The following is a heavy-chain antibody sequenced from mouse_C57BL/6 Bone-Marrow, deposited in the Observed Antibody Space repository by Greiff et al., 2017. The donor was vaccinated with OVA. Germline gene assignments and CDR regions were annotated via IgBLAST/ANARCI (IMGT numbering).Heavy chain of an antibody. CDR3: AREVTTVVRYFDY. CDR1: GYSITSGYY. J-gene: IGHJ2*01. Sequence: EVQLKESGPGLVKPSQSLSLTCSVTGYSITSGYYWYWIRQFPGNKLEWMGYISYDGSNNYNPSLKNRSSITRDTSKNQFFLKLNSVTTEDTATYYCAREVTTVVRYFDYWGQGTTLTVSS. D-gene: IGHD1-1*01. CDR2: ISYDGSN. V-gene: IGHV3-6*01.